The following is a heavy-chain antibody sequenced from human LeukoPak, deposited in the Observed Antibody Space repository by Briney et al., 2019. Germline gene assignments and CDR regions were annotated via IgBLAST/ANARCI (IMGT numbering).Heavy chain of an antibody. D-gene: IGHD3-3*01. Sequence: SVKVSCKASGFTFTSSAMQWVRQARGQRLEWIGWIVVGSGNTNYAQKFQERVTITRDMSTSTAYVELSSLRSEDTAVYYCAAGRPYYDFWSGYSAQADYWGQGTLVTVSS. V-gene: IGHV1-58*02. CDR3: AAGRPYYDFWSGYSAQADY. CDR2: IVVGSGNT. CDR1: GFTFTSSA. J-gene: IGHJ4*02.